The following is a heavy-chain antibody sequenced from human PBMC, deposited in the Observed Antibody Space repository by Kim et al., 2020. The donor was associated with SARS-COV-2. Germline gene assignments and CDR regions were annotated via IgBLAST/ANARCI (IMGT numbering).Heavy chain of an antibody. V-gene: IGHV4-4*07. J-gene: IGHJ4*02. D-gene: IGHD1-1*01. CDR2: ST. CDR3: ARGNTGDFDY. Sequence: STNYTPSLKRRVTMSVDTSKNQFSLKLSSVTAADTAVYYCARGNTGDFDYWGQGTLVTVSS.